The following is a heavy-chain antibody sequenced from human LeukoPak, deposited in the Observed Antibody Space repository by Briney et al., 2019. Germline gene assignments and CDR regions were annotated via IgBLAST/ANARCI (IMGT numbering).Heavy chain of an antibody. CDR1: GGYINSYY. D-gene: IGHD6-19*01. CDR3: ARQFSSGWNWSFDY. Sequence: SETLSLTCTVSGGYINSYYWSWIRQPPGKGLEWIGHIFYSGSTSYNPSLKSRVTMSVDTSKNQFSLKLNSVTAADTAVYYCARQFSSGWNWSFDYWGQGTLVTVSS. CDR2: IFYSGST. V-gene: IGHV4-59*08. J-gene: IGHJ4*02.